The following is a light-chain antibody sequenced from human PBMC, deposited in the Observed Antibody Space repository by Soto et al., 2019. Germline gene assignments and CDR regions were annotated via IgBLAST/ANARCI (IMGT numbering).Light chain of an antibody. CDR1: QSVSSY. V-gene: IGKV3-20*01. CDR2: GAS. Sequence: EIVLTQSPGTLYLSPGERATLSCSASQSVSSYLAWYQQKHGQAPRLLIYGASSRATGIPDRFSGSGSGTDFTLTISRLEPEDYAAYYCQQYGSSSSTFGQGTKVEIK. J-gene: IGKJ1*01. CDR3: QQYGSSSST.